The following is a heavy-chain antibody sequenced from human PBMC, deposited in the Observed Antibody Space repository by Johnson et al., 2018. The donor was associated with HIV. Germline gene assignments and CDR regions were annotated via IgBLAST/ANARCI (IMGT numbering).Heavy chain of an antibody. CDR2: ISYSGSRT. CDR3: ARDRGGYYYDSSGLDAFDI. D-gene: IGHD3-22*01. J-gene: IGHJ3*02. CDR1: GFSFDSHA. Sequence: VQLVESGGGLVQPGGSLRLSCAASGFSFDSHAINWVRQAPGKGLQWVSAISYSGSRTFYADSVKGRFTISSDNSRSTVYLHMINLRADDTALYYCARDRGGYYYDSSGLDAFDIWGKGTMVTVSS. V-gene: IGHV3-23*04.